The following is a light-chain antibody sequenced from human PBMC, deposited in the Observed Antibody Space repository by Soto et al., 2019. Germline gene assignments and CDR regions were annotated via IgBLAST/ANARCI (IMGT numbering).Light chain of an antibody. V-gene: IGKV1-5*01. J-gene: IGKJ4*01. CDR2: DAS. CDR1: QPIFTS. Sequence: DIQMAQSPSALFASIGDRVSVTCRASQPIFTSLAWYQQQPGKAPKLLIYDASVLQTGVPSRFSGFSSGTDFTLTISGLQPDDFATYVCQQYKSYSAHGLTFGGGTKVGIK. CDR3: QQYKSYSAHGLT.